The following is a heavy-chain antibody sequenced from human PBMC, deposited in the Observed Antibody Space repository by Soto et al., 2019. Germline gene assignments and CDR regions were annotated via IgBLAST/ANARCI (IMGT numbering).Heavy chain of an antibody. CDR3: AKASSCHFWCWFDP. V-gene: IGHV3-30*18. Sequence: QVQLVESGGGVVQPGRSLRLSCAASGFTFSNYGMHWVRQAPGKGLEWVAVISYDGSNKYYADSVKGRFTISRDNSKNTLYLQINRLRAEDTAVYYCAKASSCHFWCWFDPWGQGTLVTVSS. J-gene: IGHJ5*02. CDR1: GFTFSNYG. D-gene: IGHD3-3*02. CDR2: ISYDGSNK.